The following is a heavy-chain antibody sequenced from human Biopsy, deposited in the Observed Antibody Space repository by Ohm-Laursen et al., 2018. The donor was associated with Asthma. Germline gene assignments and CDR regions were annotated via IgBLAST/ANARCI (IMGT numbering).Heavy chain of an antibody. CDR2: IWFDGSNK. Sequence: SLRLSCTASGFTFGSYGLHWGRQAPGKGLEWVADIWFDGSNKHYADSVKGRFTISRDNSKNTLYLQMNSLRAEDTALYYCGRERSYMVDYWGQGTLVIVSS. CDR1: GFTFGSYG. D-gene: IGHD3-10*01. CDR3: GRERSYMVDY. J-gene: IGHJ4*02. V-gene: IGHV3-33*01.